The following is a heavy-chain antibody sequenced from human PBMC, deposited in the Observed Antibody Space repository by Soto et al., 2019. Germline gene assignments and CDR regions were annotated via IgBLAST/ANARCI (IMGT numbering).Heavy chain of an antibody. CDR2: IYYSGST. J-gene: IGHJ4*02. V-gene: IGHV4-31*03. Sequence: SETLSLTCTVSGVSISSGGYYWSWIRQHPGKGLEWIGYIYYSGSTYYNPSLKSRVTISVDTSKNQFSLKLSSVTAADTAVYYCARWNYYDSSGYYSTTGPYFDYWGQGTLVTVSS. D-gene: IGHD3-22*01. CDR3: ARWNYYDSSGYYSTTGPYFDY. CDR1: GVSISSGGYY.